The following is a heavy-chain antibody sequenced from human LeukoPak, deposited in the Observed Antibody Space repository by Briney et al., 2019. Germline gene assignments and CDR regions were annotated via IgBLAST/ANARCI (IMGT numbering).Heavy chain of an antibody. D-gene: IGHD3-22*01. CDR1: GGSISSYY. CDR3: ARSTRITMIVVADHDAFDI. CDR2: IYYSGST. V-gene: IGHV4-59*01. Sequence: SETLSLTCTVSGGSISSYYWSWIRQPPGKGLEWIGYIYYSGSTNYNPSLKSRVTISVDTSKNQFSLKLSSVTAGDTAVYYCARSTRITMIVVADHDAFDIWGQGTMVTVSS. J-gene: IGHJ3*02.